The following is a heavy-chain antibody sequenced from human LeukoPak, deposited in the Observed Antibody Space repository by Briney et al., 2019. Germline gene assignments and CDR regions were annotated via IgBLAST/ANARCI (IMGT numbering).Heavy chain of an antibody. CDR2: IWYDGSKK. CDR3: ALLNPWDY. CDR1: GFSFRSYG. Sequence: PGGSQRLSCVASGFSFRSYGMHWVRQAPGKGLEWVAVIWYDGSKKFYADSVKGRFTISRDDSKNTLYLQMNSLRAEDTAMYYCALLNPWDYWGRGTLVTVSS. V-gene: IGHV3-33*01. J-gene: IGHJ4*02.